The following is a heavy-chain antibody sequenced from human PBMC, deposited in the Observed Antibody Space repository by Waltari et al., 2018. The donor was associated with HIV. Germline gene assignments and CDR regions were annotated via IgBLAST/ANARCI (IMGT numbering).Heavy chain of an antibody. CDR2: IYYSGIT. V-gene: IGHV4-39*01. CDR1: GGSISRSSYY. J-gene: IGHJ4*02. CDR3: ARRGKYYYDSSGYYYFDY. Sequence: QLQLQESGPGLVKPSETLSLTCTVSGGSISRSSYYWGWFRQPPGQGLEWIGSIYYSGITCYNPSLKSRVTISVDTSKNQFSLKLSSVTAADTAVYYCARRGKYYYDSSGYYYFDYWGQGTLVTVSS. D-gene: IGHD3-22*01.